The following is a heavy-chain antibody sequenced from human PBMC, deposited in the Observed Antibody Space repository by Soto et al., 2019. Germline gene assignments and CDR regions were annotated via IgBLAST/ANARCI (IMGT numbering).Heavy chain of an antibody. CDR2: ISYDGYDK. V-gene: IGHV3-30*04. J-gene: IGHJ5*02. D-gene: IGHD1-26*01. CDR3: ARAPNRLGGFWFDP. CDR1: GFTFTREH. Sequence: QERLVESGGGVVQPGKSLRLSCVASGFTFTREHMHWVRQAPGKGLEWVALISYDGYDKYYTDSVKGRFTISRDNSKNTLYLQMNSLRPEDTAVYYCARAPNRLGGFWFDPWGQGTLVTVSS.